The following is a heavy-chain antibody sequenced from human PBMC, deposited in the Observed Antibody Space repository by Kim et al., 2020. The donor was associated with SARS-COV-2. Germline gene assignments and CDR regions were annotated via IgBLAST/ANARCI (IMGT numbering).Heavy chain of an antibody. J-gene: IGHJ6*01. V-gene: IGHV3-30*02. D-gene: IGHD3-10*01. CDR3: AKAVVRGVNYYYYGMDV. Sequence: VNGRLTISRDNPESTLYLQMNSLRPEDTAVYYCAKAVVRGVNYYYYGMDVWGQGTTVAVSS.